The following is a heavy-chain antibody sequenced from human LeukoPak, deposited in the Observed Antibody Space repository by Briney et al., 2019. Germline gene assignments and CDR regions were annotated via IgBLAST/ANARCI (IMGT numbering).Heavy chain of an antibody. CDR3: ARDRFSRSWYRGAFDI. CDR1: GYTFTSYY. CDR2: INPSGGST. V-gene: IGHV1-46*01. J-gene: IGHJ3*02. Sequence: ASVKVSCKASGYTFTSYYMHWVRQAPGQGLEWMGIINPSGGSTSYAQKFQGRVTMTRDTSTSTVYMELSSLRSEDTAVYYCARDRFSRSWYRGAFDIWGQGTMVTVSS. D-gene: IGHD6-13*01.